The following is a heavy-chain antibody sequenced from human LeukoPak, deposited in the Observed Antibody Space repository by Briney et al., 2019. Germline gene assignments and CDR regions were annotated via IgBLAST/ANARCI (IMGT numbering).Heavy chain of an antibody. D-gene: IGHD3-22*01. CDR3: AKGRYYDSSGYRDFDY. CDR2: IWYDGSNK. J-gene: IGHJ4*02. Sequence: GGSLRLSCAASRFTFSDYPMNWVRQTPGKGLEWVAVIWYDGSNKYYADSVKGRFTISRDNSKNTLYLQMNSLRAEDTAVYYCAKGRYYDSSGYRDFDYWGQGTLVTVSS. V-gene: IGHV3-33*06. CDR1: RFTFSDYP.